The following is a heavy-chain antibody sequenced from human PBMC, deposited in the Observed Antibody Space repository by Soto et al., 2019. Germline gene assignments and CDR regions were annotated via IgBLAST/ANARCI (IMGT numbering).Heavy chain of an antibody. V-gene: IGHV4-59*08. CDR1: GGTFDNYY. Sequence: TVSGGTFDNYYWTRFRQPPGKGLEWIGYIYSSGSAGYNPSLKSRVTMLVDTSKNQFSLRLSSVTAADTAVYYCARRSNFYYGFDYWGRGTLVTVSS. D-gene: IGHD3-22*01. CDR2: IYSSGSA. CDR3: ARRSNFYYGFDY. J-gene: IGHJ4*02.